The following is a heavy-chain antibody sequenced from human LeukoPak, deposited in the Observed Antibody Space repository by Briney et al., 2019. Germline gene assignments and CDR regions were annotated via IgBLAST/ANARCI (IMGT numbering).Heavy chain of an antibody. CDR1: GFTFSSDS. J-gene: IGHJ6*02. D-gene: IGHD6-13*01. V-gene: IGHV3-21*01. CDR3: ASEPNASSWLNYGMDV. CDR2: ISSSSSYI. Sequence: PGGSLRLSCAAPGFTFSSDSMNCVRQAPGKGLEWVSSISSSSSYIYYADSVKGRFTISRDNAKNSLYLQMNSLRGEDTAVYYCASEPNASSWLNYGMDVWGQGTTVTVSS.